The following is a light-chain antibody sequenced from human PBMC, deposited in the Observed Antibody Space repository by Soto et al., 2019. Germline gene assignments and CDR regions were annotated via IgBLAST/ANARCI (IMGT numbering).Light chain of an antibody. Sequence: QSALTQPRSVSGSPGQSVTISCTGTSSDVGGYNYVSWYQQHPGKAPKFMIYDVNNRPSGVPDRFSGSKSGNTASLTISGLQAEDEADYYCCSYAGSYTLVFGGGTQLTVL. CDR2: DVN. J-gene: IGLJ3*02. V-gene: IGLV2-11*01. CDR1: SSDVGGYNY. CDR3: CSYAGSYTLV.